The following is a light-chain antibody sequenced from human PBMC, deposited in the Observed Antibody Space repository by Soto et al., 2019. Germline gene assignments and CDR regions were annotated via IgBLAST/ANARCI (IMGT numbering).Light chain of an antibody. Sequence: QAVVTQPPSASGTPGQRVTISCSGSSSNIGSNYLCWYQQLPGTAPKLLIYSNNQRPSGVPDRFSGSKSGTSASLAISGLRSEDEAAYYCATWDDSLSGVVFGGGTKLTVL. V-gene: IGLV1-47*01. CDR1: SSNIGSNY. CDR2: SNN. CDR3: ATWDDSLSGVV. J-gene: IGLJ2*01.